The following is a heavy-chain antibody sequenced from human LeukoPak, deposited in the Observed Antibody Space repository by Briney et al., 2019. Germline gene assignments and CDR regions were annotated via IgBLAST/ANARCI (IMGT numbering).Heavy chain of an antibody. Sequence: GGSLRLSCGASGFTFSSYAMSWVRQAPGKGLEWVSGISGSGGSTYYADSVKGRFTISRDNSKNTLYLQMSSLRTEDTAVYYCAESAGSYEGNFDYWGQGTLVTVSS. CDR1: GFTFSSYA. CDR2: ISGSGGST. J-gene: IGHJ4*02. D-gene: IGHD1-26*01. CDR3: AESAGSYEGNFDY. V-gene: IGHV3-23*01.